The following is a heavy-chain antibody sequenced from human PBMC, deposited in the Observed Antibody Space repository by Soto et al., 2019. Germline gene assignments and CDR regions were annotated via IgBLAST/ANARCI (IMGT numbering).Heavy chain of an antibody. D-gene: IGHD3-3*01. CDR1: GYTFTSYG. Sequence: GASVKVSCKASGYTFTSYGISWVRQAPGQGLEWMGWISAYNGNTNYAQKLQGRVTMTTDTSTSTAYMELRSLRSDDTAVYYCARDKGVLTIFGVVIGRLDYWGQGTLVTVSS. CDR2: ISAYNGNT. V-gene: IGHV1-18*01. CDR3: ARDKGVLTIFGVVIGRLDY. J-gene: IGHJ4*02.